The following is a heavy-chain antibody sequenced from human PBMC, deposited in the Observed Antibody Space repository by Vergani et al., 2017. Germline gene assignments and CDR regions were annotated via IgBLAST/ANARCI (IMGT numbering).Heavy chain of an antibody. V-gene: IGHV5-51*01. D-gene: IGHD3-22*01. CDR3: ARQGDYYDSSGYRDAFDI. CDR1: GYSFTSYW. J-gene: IGHJ3*02. Sequence: EVQLVQSGAEVKKPGESLKISCKGSGYSFTSYWIGCVRQMPGKGLEWMGILYPGDSDTRYSPSFQGQVTISADKFISTAYLQWSSLKASDTAMYYCARQGDYYDSSGYRDAFDIWGQGTLVTVSS. CDR2: LYPGDSDT.